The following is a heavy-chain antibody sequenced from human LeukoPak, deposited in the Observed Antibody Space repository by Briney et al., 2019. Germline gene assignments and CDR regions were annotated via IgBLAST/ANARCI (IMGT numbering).Heavy chain of an antibody. CDR1: GGSISVFY. CDR3: ARGSYDILSGYYADY. J-gene: IGHJ4*02. D-gene: IGHD3-9*01. Sequence: SETLSLICTVSGGSISVFYWNWIRQPPGKGLEWIAYIYYSGSTNYNPSLKSRLTISVDMSKKQFSLNLSSVTAADTAVYYCARGSYDILSGYYADYWGQGTPVTVSS. CDR2: IYYSGST. V-gene: IGHV4-59*13.